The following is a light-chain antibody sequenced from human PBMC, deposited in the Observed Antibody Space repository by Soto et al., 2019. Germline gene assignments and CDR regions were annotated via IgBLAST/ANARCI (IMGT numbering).Light chain of an antibody. Sequence: QSVLTQPPSVSAAPGQRVNISCSGSSSDIGENYLSWYQQLAGAAPKLVIYDNTKRPSGIPDRFSGSKSGTSANLVITGLQTGDEADYYCGTWDSSFSAGVFGGGIKLTVL. CDR1: SSDIGENY. J-gene: IGLJ2*01. CDR3: GTWDSSFSAGV. CDR2: DNT. V-gene: IGLV1-51*01.